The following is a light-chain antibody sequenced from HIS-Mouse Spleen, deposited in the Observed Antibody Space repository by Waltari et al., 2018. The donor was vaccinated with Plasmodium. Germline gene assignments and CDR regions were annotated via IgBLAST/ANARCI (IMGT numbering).Light chain of an antibody. CDR1: SWHISYA. CDR2: LNSDGSH. Sequence: QLVLTQSPSASASLGASVKLTCTLSSWHISYAIPWHQQQPEKGPRYLMKLNSDGSHSKGDGIPDRFSGSSSGAERYLTISSLQSEDEADYYCQTWGTGMGVFGGGTKLTVL. V-gene: IGLV4-69*01. CDR3: QTWGTGMGV. J-gene: IGLJ2*01.